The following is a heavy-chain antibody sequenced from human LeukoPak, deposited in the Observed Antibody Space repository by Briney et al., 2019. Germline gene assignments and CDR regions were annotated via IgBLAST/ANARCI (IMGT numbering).Heavy chain of an antibody. J-gene: IGHJ4*02. D-gene: IGHD4-17*01. CDR3: VRGYGPGL. CDR1: GFTVSSNF. Sequence: GGSLRLSCAASGFTVSSNFMSWVRQAPGKGLERVSVLHTTGNILYADSVKGRFTISRDTSQNTLYLQMNSLRAEDTAVYYCVRGYGPGLWGQGTLVTVSS. CDR2: LHTTGNI. V-gene: IGHV3-66*01.